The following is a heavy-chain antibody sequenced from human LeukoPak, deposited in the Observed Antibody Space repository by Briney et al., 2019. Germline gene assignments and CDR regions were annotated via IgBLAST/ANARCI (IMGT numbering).Heavy chain of an antibody. J-gene: IGHJ5*02. CDR3: TRPIAVAGKNWFDP. V-gene: IGHV3-73*01. D-gene: IGHD6-13*01. CDR2: IRSKANSYAT. CDR1: GFTFSGSA. Sequence: GGSLRLSCAASGFTFSGSAMHWVRQASGKGLEWVGRIRSKANSYATAYAASVKGRFTISRDDSKNTAYLQMNSLKTEDTAVYYCTRPIAVAGKNWFDPWGQGTLVTVSS.